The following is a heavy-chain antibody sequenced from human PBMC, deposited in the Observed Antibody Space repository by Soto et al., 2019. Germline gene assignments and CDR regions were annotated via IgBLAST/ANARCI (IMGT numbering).Heavy chain of an antibody. CDR3: AKVAGGLGYFDL. V-gene: IGHV3-23*01. CDR1: GFIFSDYA. D-gene: IGHD3-16*01. Sequence: LRLSCVASGFIFSDYAMTWVRQAPGKGLQWVATISASGGNIEYADSLKGRFTISRDNSKNSVYLQLSGLTADDTAVHYCAKVAGGLGYFDLWGRGTLVTVSS. CDR2: ISASGGNI. J-gene: IGHJ2*01.